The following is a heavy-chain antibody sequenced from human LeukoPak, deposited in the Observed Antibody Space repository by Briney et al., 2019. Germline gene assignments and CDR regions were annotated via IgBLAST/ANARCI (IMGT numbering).Heavy chain of an antibody. CDR1: GFTVSSNY. J-gene: IGHJ3*02. Sequence: PGGSLRLSCAASGFTVSSNYMSWVRQAPGKGLEWVSVIYSGGSTYYADSVKGRFTISRDNSKNTLYLQMNSLRAEDTAVYYCARDEAAAGTGLLAFDIWGQGTMVTVSS. D-gene: IGHD6-13*01. CDR2: IYSGGST. V-gene: IGHV3-66*01. CDR3: ARDEAAAGTGLLAFDI.